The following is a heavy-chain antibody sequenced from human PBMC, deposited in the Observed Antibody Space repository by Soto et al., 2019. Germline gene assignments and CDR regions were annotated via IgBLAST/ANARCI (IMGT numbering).Heavy chain of an antibody. D-gene: IGHD1-1*01. CDR1: GGSVRAPDW. V-gene: IGHV4-4*02. Sequence: SETLSLTCTLSGGSVRAPDWWNWVRQSPDKGLEWIAEVHISGHSNYIPSLRSRVSVSIDSSKNQFYLNLNSVTAADTAIYYCARVRQRCSANNCYCEPWGQGTQCTVS. J-gene: IGHJ1*01. CDR3: ARVRQRCSANNCYCEP. CDR2: VHISGHS.